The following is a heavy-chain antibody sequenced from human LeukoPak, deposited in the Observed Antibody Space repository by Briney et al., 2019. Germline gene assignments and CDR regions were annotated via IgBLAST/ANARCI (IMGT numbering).Heavy chain of an antibody. CDR2: ISSSGERT. J-gene: IGHJ4*02. V-gene: IGHV3-23*01. CDR3: AKDRPNYHESNGHYYRPTGDY. Sequence: GVSLRLSCAASGFTFSTYDMRWLPRAPGGGVVGVTSISSSGERTFYADSVKVRFTISRDNSEDTLYLQMSRMRTEDTAVYYCAKDRPNYHESNGHYYRPTGDYWGQGTLVTVSS. CDR1: GFTFSTYD. D-gene: IGHD3-22*01.